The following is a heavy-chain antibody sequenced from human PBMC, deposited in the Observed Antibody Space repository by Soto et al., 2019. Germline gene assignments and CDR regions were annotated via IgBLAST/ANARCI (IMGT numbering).Heavy chain of an antibody. CDR3: ARVRSIFGFGEVSCAY. D-gene: IGHD3-10*01. V-gene: IGHV4-39*01. CDR2: IFYTGST. J-gene: IGHJ4*02. Sequence: PSETLSLTCTVSGGSVSSSSYYWGWIRQPPGKGLEWIGSIFYTGSTYFNPSLKSRVTISIDMSKNQFSLKLSSVTAADTAVYYCARVRSIFGFGEVSCAYWGQGTPVTVS. CDR1: GGSVSSSSYY.